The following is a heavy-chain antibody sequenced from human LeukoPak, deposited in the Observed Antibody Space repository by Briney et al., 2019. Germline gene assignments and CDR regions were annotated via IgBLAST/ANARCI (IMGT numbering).Heavy chain of an antibody. CDR1: GFTFSSYG. J-gene: IGHJ4*02. D-gene: IGHD4-17*01. V-gene: IGHV3-23*01. CDR3: ARVGYYGDYLDY. CDR2: ISGSGGST. Sequence: PGGTLRLSCVASGFTFSSYGMSWVRQAPGKGLEWVSTISGSGGSTYYADSVKGRFTISRDNSKNTLYLQMNSLRAEDTAVYYCARVGYYGDYLDYWGQGTLVTVSS.